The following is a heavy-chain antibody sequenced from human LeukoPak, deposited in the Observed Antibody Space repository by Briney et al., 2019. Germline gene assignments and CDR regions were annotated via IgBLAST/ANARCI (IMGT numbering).Heavy chain of an antibody. J-gene: IGHJ5*02. CDR3: ARSVLSYCSGGSCYFNWFDP. Sequence: SETLSLTCTVSGGSISSSSYYWGWIRQPPGKGLEWIGSIYYSGSTYYNPSLKSRVTISVDTSKNQFSLKLSSMTAADTAVYYCARSVLSYCSGGSCYFNWFDPWGQGTLVTVSS. CDR1: GGSISSSSYY. D-gene: IGHD2-15*01. CDR2: IYYSGST. V-gene: IGHV4-39*01.